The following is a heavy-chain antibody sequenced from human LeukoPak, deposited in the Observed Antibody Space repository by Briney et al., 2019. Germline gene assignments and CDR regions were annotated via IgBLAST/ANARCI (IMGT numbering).Heavy chain of an antibody. Sequence: ASVKVSCKASGYTFTSYGIGWVRQAPGQGLEWMGRIIAYTGNTNYAQKLQGRVTMTTDTSTSTAYIELRSLRSDDTAVYYCARVSSRVQGTFDYWGQGTLVTVSS. D-gene: IGHD6-19*01. CDR1: GYTFTSYG. CDR3: ARVSSRVQGTFDY. J-gene: IGHJ4*02. V-gene: IGHV1-18*01. CDR2: IIAYTGNT.